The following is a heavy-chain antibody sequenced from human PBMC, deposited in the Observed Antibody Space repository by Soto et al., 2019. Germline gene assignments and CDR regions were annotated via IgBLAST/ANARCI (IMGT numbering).Heavy chain of an antibody. CDR2: INHSGST. J-gene: IGHJ4*02. CDR1: GGSFSGYY. D-gene: IGHD3-10*01. CDR3: ARAQPTITMVRGVIGQYYFDY. Sequence: SETLSLTCAVYGGSFSGYYWSWIRQPPGKGLEWIGEINHSGSTNYNPSLKSRVTISVDTSKNQFSLKLSSVTAADTAVHYCARAQPTITMVRGVIGQYYFDYWGQGTLVTVSS. V-gene: IGHV4-34*01.